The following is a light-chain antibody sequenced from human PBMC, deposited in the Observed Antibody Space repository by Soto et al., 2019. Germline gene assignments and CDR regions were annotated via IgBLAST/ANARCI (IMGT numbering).Light chain of an antibody. CDR1: QSVSSNY. J-gene: IGKJ5*01. Sequence: EIVLTQSPGTLSLSPGERATLSCRASQSVSSNYLAWYQQKPGQAPRLLIYGASSRATGIPDRFSGSGSGTDFSLTIRRLEHEDFAVYTCQQYDSSLITFGQGTRLEIK. CDR2: GAS. CDR3: QQYDSSLIT. V-gene: IGKV3-20*01.